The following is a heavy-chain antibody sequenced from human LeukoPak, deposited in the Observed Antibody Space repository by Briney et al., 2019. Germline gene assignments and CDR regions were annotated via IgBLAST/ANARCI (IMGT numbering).Heavy chain of an antibody. CDR1: GGTFSSYA. Sequence: SVNVSCKASGGTFSSYAISWVRQAPGQGLEWMGGIIPIFGTANYAQKFQGRVTITADESTSTAYMELSSLRSEDTAVYYCARSPGVRYFDWSHSAYFDYWGQGTLVTVSS. J-gene: IGHJ4*02. V-gene: IGHV1-69*13. CDR3: ARSPGVRYFDWSHSAYFDY. D-gene: IGHD3-9*01. CDR2: IIPIFGTA.